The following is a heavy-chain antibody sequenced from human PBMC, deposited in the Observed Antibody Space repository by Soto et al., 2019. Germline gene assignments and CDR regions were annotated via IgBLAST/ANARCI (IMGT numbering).Heavy chain of an antibody. CDR1: GYTLTYCS. CDR2: INPNSGGT. CDR3: ARAQTFYFDY. V-gene: IGHV1-2*04. J-gene: IGHJ4*02. Sequence: LSWKASGYTLTYCSMYSVRQAPGHGLEWMGWINPNSGGTNYAQNFQGWVTMTRDTSISTAYMELSRLRSDDTAVYYCARAQTFYFDYWGQGTLVTVSS.